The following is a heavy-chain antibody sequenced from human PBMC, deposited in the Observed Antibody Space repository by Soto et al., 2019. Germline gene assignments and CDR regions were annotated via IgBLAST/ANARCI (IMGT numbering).Heavy chain of an antibody. D-gene: IGHD3-22*01. J-gene: IGHJ3*02. Sequence: PSENLSLTCTVSGGSISSDYWSWIRQPPGKGLEWVGYVYNNGGTKYNPSLKSRVTISVDTSNNQFSLKLTSVTAADTAVYYCARGYYYDTTGYYSAFDIWGQGTMVTVS. V-gene: IGHV4-59*01. CDR1: GGSISSDY. CDR2: VYNNGGT. CDR3: ARGYYYDTTGYYSAFDI.